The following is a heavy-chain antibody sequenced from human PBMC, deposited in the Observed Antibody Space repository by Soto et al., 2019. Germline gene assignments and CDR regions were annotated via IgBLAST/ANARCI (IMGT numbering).Heavy chain of an antibody. CDR3: ARILYGDYGWFDP. V-gene: IGHV3-11*06. CDR1: GFTFSDYY. D-gene: IGHD4-17*01. Sequence: QVQLVESGGGLVKPGGSLRLSCAASGFTFSDYYMSWIRQAPGKGLEWVSYISSSSSYTNYADSVKGRFTISRDNAKNSLYLQKNSLRAEDTAVYYCARILYGDYGWFDPWGQGTLVTVSS. J-gene: IGHJ5*02. CDR2: ISSSSSYT.